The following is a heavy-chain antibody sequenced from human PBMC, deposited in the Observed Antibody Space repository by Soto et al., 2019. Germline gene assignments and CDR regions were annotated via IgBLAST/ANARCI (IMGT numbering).Heavy chain of an antibody. CDR3: AGGDMITFGGVITHAFDI. J-gene: IGHJ3*02. Sequence: QVQLVQSGAEVKKPGASVKVSCKASGYTFTSYDINWVRQATGQGLEWMGWMNPNSGNTGYAQKLQGRVTMTRNTSISTEYMELSSLRSEDTAVYYCAGGDMITFGGVITHAFDIWGQGTMVTVSS. V-gene: IGHV1-8*02. CDR1: GYTFTSYD. D-gene: IGHD3-16*01. CDR2: MNPNSGNT.